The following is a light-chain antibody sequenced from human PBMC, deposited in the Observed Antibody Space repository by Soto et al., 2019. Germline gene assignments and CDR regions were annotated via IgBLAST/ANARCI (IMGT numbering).Light chain of an antibody. J-gene: IGKJ1*01. CDR3: LQHNSYPLT. V-gene: IGKV1-17*01. CDR2: AAS. Sequence: DIQMTQSPSSLSASVGDRVTITCRASQGARNDLTWYQQKPGKAPKRLIYAASSLQSGVPSRFSGSGSGTEFTLTISSLQPEDFATYYCLQHNSYPLTFGQGTKVEIK. CDR1: QGARND.